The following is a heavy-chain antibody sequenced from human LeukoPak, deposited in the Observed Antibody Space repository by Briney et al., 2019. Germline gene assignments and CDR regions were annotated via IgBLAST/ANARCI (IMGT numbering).Heavy chain of an antibody. D-gene: IGHD5-12*01. CDR2: IRYDGSNK. CDR1: GFTFSSYG. CDR3: AKVRATNNWFDP. J-gene: IGHJ5*02. Sequence: GGSLRLSCAASGFTFSSYGMHWVRQAPGKGLEWVAFIRYDGSNKYYADSVKGRFTISRDNSKNTLYLQMNSLRAEDTAVYYCAKVRATNNWFDPWGQGTLVTVSS. V-gene: IGHV3-30*02.